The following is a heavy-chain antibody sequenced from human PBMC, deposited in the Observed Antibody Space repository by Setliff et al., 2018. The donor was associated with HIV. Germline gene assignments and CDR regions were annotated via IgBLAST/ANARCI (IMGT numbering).Heavy chain of an antibody. CDR1: SSSIRGGGYY. CDR2: IYHSGST. CDR3: ARGTPDHEVWYFDL. V-gene: IGHV4-31*03. Sequence: LTCTVSSSSIRGGGYYWNWIRQHPGKGLEWIGYIYHSGSTYYNPSLKSRVTISVDTSKNQFSLKLSSVTAADTAIYYCARGTPDHEVWYFDLWGRGTLVTVSS. J-gene: IGHJ2*01.